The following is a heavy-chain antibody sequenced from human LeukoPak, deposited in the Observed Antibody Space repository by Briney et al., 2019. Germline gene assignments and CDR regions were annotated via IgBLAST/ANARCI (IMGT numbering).Heavy chain of an antibody. V-gene: IGHV1-2*02. D-gene: IGHD3-3*01. Sequence: GASVKVSCKASGYTFTGCYMHWXGQAPRQGLEWMGWINPNSGNSGGTSYAQKFQGRVTMTTDTSISTAYMALSGLRSDDTAVYYCARERDFWSGSSPLDYWGQGTLVTVSS. CDR3: ARERDFWSGSSPLDY. CDR1: GYTFTGCY. J-gene: IGHJ4*02. CDR2: INPNSGNSGGT.